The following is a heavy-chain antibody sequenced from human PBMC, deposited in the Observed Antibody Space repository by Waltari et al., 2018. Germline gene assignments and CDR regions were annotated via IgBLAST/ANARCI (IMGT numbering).Heavy chain of an antibody. CDR1: VGTFSSNA. CDR2: IITIFGTA. Sequence: QVQLVQSGAEVKKPGSSVTVSCKASVGTFSSNAITWVAQAPGQGLEGMGRIITIFGTANYAQKVQGRVTITADESTSTAYMELSSLGSEDTAVYYCARGRVYGGNSEGFDYWGQGTLVTVSS. CDR3: ARGRVYGGNSEGFDY. V-gene: IGHV1-69*15. J-gene: IGHJ4*02. D-gene: IGHD2-21*02.